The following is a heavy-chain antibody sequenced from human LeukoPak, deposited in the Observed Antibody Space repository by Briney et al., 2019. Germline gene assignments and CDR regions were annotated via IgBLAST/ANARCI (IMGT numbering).Heavy chain of an antibody. V-gene: IGHV1-2*04. J-gene: IGHJ4*02. CDR3: ARGYDCRSTSCYADFDY. D-gene: IGHD2-2*01. CDR2: INPNSGGT. CDR1: GYTFTGYY. Sequence: ASVKVSCKASGYTFTGYYMHWVRQAPGQGLEWMGWINPNSGGTNYAQKFQGWVTMTRDTSISTAYMELSRLRSDDTAVYYCARGYDCRSTSCYADFDYWGQGTLVTVSS.